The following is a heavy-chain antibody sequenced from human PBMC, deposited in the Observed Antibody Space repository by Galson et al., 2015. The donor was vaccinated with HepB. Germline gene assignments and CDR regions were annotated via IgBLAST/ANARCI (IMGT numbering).Heavy chain of an antibody. Sequence: SETLSLTCTVSGDSISTNSYYWGWIRQPPGKGLEWIGSGYYSGSTYYNPSLKRRVTVSVDTSKNQFSLRLSSVTAADTAVYYCARHLQWLEFFDQWGRGTLVTVAS. V-gene: IGHV4-39*01. CDR3: ARHLQWLEFFDQ. D-gene: IGHD6-19*01. CDR1: GDSISTNSYY. J-gene: IGHJ4*02. CDR2: GYYSGST.